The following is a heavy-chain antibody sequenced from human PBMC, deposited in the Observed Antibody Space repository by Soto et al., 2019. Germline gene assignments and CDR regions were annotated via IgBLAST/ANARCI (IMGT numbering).Heavy chain of an antibody. CDR3: AAASSTSGGYYGMDV. D-gene: IGHD2-2*01. J-gene: IGHJ6*02. V-gene: IGHV1-58*02. Sequence: QMQLVQSGPEVKKPGTSVKVSCKTSGFTFTSSAMQWVRQARGQRLEWIGWIVIGSGHTNYAQKFQERVTITRDMSTSKAYMELSSLRSEDTAVYYCAAASSTSGGYYGMDVWGQGTTVTVSS. CDR1: GFTFTSSA. CDR2: IVIGSGHT.